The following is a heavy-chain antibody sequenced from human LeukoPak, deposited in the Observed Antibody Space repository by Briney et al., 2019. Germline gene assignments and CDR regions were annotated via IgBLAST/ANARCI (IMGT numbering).Heavy chain of an antibody. J-gene: IGHJ4*02. CDR2: TYYRSKWYN. V-gene: IGHV6-1*01. D-gene: IGHD1-26*01. CDR3: ARGKGGMIDN. Sequence: SQTLSLTCAISGDSVSSNSAAWNWLRQSPSRGLEWLGRTYYRSKWYNGYAASVKSRITINPDTSKNQLSLQLNSVTPEDTAVYYCARGKGGMIDNWGQGILVTVSS. CDR1: GDSVSSNSAA.